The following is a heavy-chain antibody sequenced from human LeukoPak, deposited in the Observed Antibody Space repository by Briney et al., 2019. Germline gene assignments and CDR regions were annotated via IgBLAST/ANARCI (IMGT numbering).Heavy chain of an antibody. CDR2: IYYSGST. CDR1: GGSVSSGSYY. J-gene: IGHJ6*02. D-gene: IGHD1-1*01. Sequence: SETLSLTCTVSGGSVSSGSYYWSWIRQPPGKGLEWIGYIYYSGSTNYNPSLKSRVTISVDTSRNQFSLKLSSVTAADTAVYYCARDEFATNYYYGMDVWGQGTTVTVSS. V-gene: IGHV4-61*01. CDR3: ARDEFATNYYYGMDV.